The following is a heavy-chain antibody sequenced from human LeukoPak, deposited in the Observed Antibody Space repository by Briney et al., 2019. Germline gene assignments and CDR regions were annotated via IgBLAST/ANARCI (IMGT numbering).Heavy chain of an antibody. V-gene: IGHV2-5*02. Sequence: SGPTLVNPTQTLTLTCTFSGFSLSTSGVGVGWIRQPPGKALEWLALIYWDDDKRYSPSLKSRLTITEDTSKNQVVLTMTNMDPVDTATYYCAHRRGIAVAGPFDYWGQGTLVTVSS. CDR2: IYWDDDK. CDR1: GFSLSTSGVG. CDR3: AHRRGIAVAGPFDY. J-gene: IGHJ4*02. D-gene: IGHD6-19*01.